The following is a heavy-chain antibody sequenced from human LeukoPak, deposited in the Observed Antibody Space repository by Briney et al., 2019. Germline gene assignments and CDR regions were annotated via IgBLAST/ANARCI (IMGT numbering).Heavy chain of an antibody. V-gene: IGHV1-69*05. D-gene: IGHD3-16*02. CDR2: IIPIFVTA. Sequence: SVKVSCKASGGTFSSYAISWVRQAPGQGLEWMGRIIPIFVTANYAQKFQGRVTITTDESTSTAYMELSSLRSEDTAVYYCASTYYDYVWGSYPDDYYYYYMDVWGKGTTVTVSS. CDR3: ASTYYDYVWGSYPDDYYYYYMDV. CDR1: GGTFSSYA. J-gene: IGHJ6*03.